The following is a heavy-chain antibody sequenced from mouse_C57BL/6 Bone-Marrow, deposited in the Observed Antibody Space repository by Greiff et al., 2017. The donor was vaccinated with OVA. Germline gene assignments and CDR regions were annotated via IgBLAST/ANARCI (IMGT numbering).Heavy chain of an antibody. D-gene: IGHD3-1*01. Sequence: QVQLKQSGPELVQPGASVKICCKASGYSFTFCNIHWVQQRHGKGLEWIGWIYPGSVNTKYNEKFKGKATLPADTSSSTAYMQLSNLTSEDAAVYYCASNHHGLFAMHYWRPGAPVPASS. V-gene: IGHV1-66*01. J-gene: IGHJ4*01. CDR3: ASNHHGLFAMHY. CDR1: GYSFTFCN. CDR2: IYPGSVNT.